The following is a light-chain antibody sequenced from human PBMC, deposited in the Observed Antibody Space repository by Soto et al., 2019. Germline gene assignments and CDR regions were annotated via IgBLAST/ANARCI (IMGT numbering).Light chain of an antibody. J-gene: IGLJ1*01. CDR2: EDN. V-gene: IGLV6-57*03. CDR1: SGSIASNY. Sequence: NFMLTQPHSVSESPGKTVTISCTRSSGSIASNYVQWYQQRPGSAPTTVIYEDNQRPSGVPDRFSGSIDSSSNSASLTISGLKTEDEADYYCQSFLAVFGTGT. CDR3: QSFLAV.